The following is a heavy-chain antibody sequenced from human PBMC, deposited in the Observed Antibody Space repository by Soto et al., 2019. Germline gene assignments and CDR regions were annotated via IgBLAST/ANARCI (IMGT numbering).Heavy chain of an antibody. V-gene: IGHV2-5*02. CDR1: GFSLSSPAVG. CDR2: IYWDDDK. Sequence: QITLKESGPTLVKPTQTLTLTCTFSGFSLSSPAVGVNWIRQPPGKALEWLALIYWDDDKQYSPSLRSRLPIPKDTSKNQVALTMTNMNPVDTATYSCAHGSGWLSDYWGQGTLVTVSS. CDR3: AHGSGWLSDY. D-gene: IGHD6-19*01. J-gene: IGHJ4*02.